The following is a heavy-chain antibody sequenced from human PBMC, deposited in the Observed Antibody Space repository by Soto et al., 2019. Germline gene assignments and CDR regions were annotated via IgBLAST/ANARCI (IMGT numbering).Heavy chain of an antibody. Sequence: QVQLQESGPGLLKPSETLSLTCTVSGGSISSYYWTWIRQPPGKGLEWIGYINYSGSTNYNPSLKSRVTISVATSNTQFSMKLSAVTAADTAVYYCSSLDGYYRSMGVWGKGTTVSVSS. CDR2: INYSGST. CDR1: GGSISSYY. D-gene: IGHD3-22*01. J-gene: IGHJ6*03. V-gene: IGHV4-59*08. CDR3: SSLDGYYRSMGV.